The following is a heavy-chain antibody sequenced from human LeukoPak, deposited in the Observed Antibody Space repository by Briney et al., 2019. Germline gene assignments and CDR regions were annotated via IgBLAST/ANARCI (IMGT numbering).Heavy chain of an antibody. J-gene: IGHJ6*03. V-gene: IGHV4-61*02. CDR2: MYTSGCT. CDR1: GGSISSGNYY. Sequence: SETLSLTCTVSGGSISSGNYYWRWIRQPAGKGLEWIGRMYTSGCTNYNPSLKSRVTISVDTSKNQFSLKLSSVTAADTAVYYCAREVRSTYYYYMDVWGKGTTVTVSS. CDR3: AREVRSTYYYYMDV.